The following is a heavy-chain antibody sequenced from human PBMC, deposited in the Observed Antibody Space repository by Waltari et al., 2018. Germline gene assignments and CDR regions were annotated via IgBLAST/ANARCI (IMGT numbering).Heavy chain of an antibody. CDR3: ARGSPIFLGVVIVDYYYYYMDV. V-gene: IGHV4-61*02. D-gene: IGHD3-3*01. J-gene: IGHJ6*03. CDR2: IYTSGST. CDR1: GGSISSGSYY. Sequence: QVQLQESGPGLVKPSQTLSLTCTVSGGSISSGSYYWSWIRQPAGQGLEWIGRIYTSGSTNYNPSLKSRVTISVDTSKNQFSLKLSSVTAADTAVYYCARGSPIFLGVVIVDYYYYYMDVWGKGTTVTVSS.